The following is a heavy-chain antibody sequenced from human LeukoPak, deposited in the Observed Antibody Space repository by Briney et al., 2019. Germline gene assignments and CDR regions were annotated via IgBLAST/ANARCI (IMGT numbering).Heavy chain of an antibody. CDR1: GGSISSYY. Sequence: ATETLSLTCTVSGGSISSYYWSWIRQPPGKGLEWIGYIYYSGSTNYNPSLKSRVTISVDTSKNQFSLKLSSVTAADTAVYYCARVFLSGSLSRDLSVAGTFYFDYWGQGTLVTVSS. J-gene: IGHJ4*02. D-gene: IGHD6-19*01. CDR3: ARVFLSGSLSRDLSVAGTFYFDY. CDR2: IYYSGST. V-gene: IGHV4-59*01.